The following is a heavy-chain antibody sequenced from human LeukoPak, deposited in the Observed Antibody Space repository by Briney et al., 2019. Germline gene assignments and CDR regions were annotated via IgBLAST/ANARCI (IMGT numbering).Heavy chain of an antibody. Sequence: PSETLSLTCIVSAASISSGGYSWGWIRQHPGKGLEWIGYIHYSGITKSNPSLESRLTLSVDTSKNQLSLRLTSVTAADTAVYYCARAPLTTATSDYFDLWGLGTLVTVSS. CDR3: ARAPLTTATSDYFDL. CDR1: AASISSGGYS. J-gene: IGHJ4*02. D-gene: IGHD4-17*01. V-gene: IGHV4-30-4*08. CDR2: IHYSGIT.